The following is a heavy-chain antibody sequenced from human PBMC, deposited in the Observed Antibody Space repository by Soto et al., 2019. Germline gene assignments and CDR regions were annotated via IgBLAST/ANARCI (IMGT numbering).Heavy chain of an antibody. Sequence: QVQLVESGGGVVQPGRSLRLSCAASGFTFSSYAMHWVRQAPGKGLEWVAVISYYGSNKYYADSVKGRFTISRDNSKNTLYLQMNSLRAEDTAVYYCARGDYDFWSGYPPMDVWGQGTTVTVSS. CDR2: ISYYGSNK. D-gene: IGHD3-3*01. CDR1: GFTFSSYA. CDR3: ARGDYDFWSGYPPMDV. V-gene: IGHV3-30-3*01. J-gene: IGHJ6*02.